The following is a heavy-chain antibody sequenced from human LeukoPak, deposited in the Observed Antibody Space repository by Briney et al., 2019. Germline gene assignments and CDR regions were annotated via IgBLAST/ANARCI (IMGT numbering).Heavy chain of an antibody. CDR3: ARDIPLDY. Sequence: GGSLRLSCAASGFTFSSYSMNWVRQAPGKGLEWVSYISSSSTIYYADSVKGRFTISRDNAKNSLYLQMNSLRAEDTAVYYCARDIPLDYWGQGTLVTVSS. J-gene: IGHJ4*02. V-gene: IGHV3-48*04. CDR1: GFTFSSYS. CDR2: ISSSSTI.